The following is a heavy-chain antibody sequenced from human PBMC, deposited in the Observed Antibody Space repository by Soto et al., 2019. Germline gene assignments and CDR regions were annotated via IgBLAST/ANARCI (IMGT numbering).Heavy chain of an antibody. D-gene: IGHD2-15*01. J-gene: IGHJ6*02. CDR2: TYYRSKWYN. Sequence: SQTLSLTCAISGDSVSSNSAAWNWIRQSPSRGLEWLGRTYYRSKWYNDYAVSVKSRITINPDTSKNQFSLQLNSVTPEDTAVYYCARDVVVAATTIYYYYGMDVWGQGTTVTVSS. CDR3: ARDVVVAATTIYYYYGMDV. CDR1: GDSVSSNSAA. V-gene: IGHV6-1*01.